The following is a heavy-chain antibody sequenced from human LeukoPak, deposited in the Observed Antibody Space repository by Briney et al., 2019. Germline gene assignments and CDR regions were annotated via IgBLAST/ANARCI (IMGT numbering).Heavy chain of an antibody. J-gene: IGHJ4*02. V-gene: IGHV3-23*03. CDR1: GFTFSNYV. D-gene: IGHD4-17*01. Sequence: GGSLRLSCTASGFTFSNYVMSWVRQAPGKGLEWVSVIYSGGSTFYADSVKGRFTISRDNSKNRLHLQMNSLRAEDTAVYYCAKNAHDFGDSRIDYWGQGTLVTVSS. CDR3: AKNAHDFGDSRIDY. CDR2: IYSGGST.